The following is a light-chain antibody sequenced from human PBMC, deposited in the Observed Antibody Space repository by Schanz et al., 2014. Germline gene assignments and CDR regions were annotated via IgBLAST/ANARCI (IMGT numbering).Light chain of an antibody. V-gene: IGLV2-8*01. CDR1: SSDIGGYNS. CDR2: EVN. Sequence: QSALTQPPSASGSPGQSVIISCTGSSSDIGGYNSVSWYQQFPGKAPKLMIYEVNKRPSGVPDRFSGSKSGNTASLTVSGLQAEDEADYYCSSYATSDTVTLFGGGTKLTVL. J-gene: IGLJ3*02. CDR3: SSYATSDTVTL.